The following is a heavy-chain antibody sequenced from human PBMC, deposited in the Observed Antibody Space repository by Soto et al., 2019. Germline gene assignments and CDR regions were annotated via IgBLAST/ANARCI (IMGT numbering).Heavy chain of an antibody. CDR1: GFSVSRNY. V-gene: IGHV3-53*02. CDR3: ARVPGRL. Sequence: QLVETGGDLIQPGTSLTLSCAASGFSVSRNYTTWVRQAPGKGLEWVSFVYSGGATFYADSVKGRFILSRDDSQNTMYLQMNNLRAEDTAVYYCARVPGRLWGRGTLVTVAS. J-gene: IGHJ4*02. CDR2: VYSGGAT. D-gene: IGHD3-10*01.